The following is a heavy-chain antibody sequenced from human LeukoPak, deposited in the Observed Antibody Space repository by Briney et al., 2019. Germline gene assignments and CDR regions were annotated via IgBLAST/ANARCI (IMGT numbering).Heavy chain of an antibody. D-gene: IGHD6-19*01. V-gene: IGHV3-30*02. CDR1: GFSFTNYG. Sequence: PGGSLRLSCAASGFSFTNYGMHWVRQAPGKGLEWVAFIRYDGSNKYSADSVKGRFTISRDNSKNTLNLQMNSLRAEDTAVYYCARNKEYSSGWYYFDYWGQGTLVTVSS. CDR2: IRYDGSNK. J-gene: IGHJ4*02. CDR3: ARNKEYSSGWYYFDY.